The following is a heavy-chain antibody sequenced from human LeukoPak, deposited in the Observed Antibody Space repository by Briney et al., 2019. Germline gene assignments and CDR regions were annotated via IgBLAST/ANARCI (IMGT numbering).Heavy chain of an antibody. J-gene: IGHJ5*02. D-gene: IGHD1-26*01. CDR3: ARREGQFDP. Sequence: PSETLSLTCTVSGGSVSSTSYHWAWIRQPPGKGLEWIGNIYYSGNTYHNPSLKSRVTISVDTSKNQFSLKLSSVTAADTAVYYCARREGQFDPWGQGTLVTVSS. CDR2: IYYSGNT. CDR1: GGSVSSTSYH. V-gene: IGHV4-39*01.